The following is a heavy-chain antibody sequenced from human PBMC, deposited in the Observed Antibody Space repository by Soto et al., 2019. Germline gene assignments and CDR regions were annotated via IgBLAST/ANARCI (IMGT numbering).Heavy chain of an antibody. CDR2: IDSSGSGI. V-gene: IGHV3-48*03. CDR3: AREELNCGGDCFVY. D-gene: IGHD2-21*01. Sequence: SGGSLRLSCVGSGFTFSDYEMNWVRQAPGKGLEWVSYIDSSGSGIYYADSMRGRFTTFRDNAKNSLYLQMNSLRGEDTAVYYCAREELNCGGDCFVYWGQGTPVTVSS. CDR1: GFTFSDYE. J-gene: IGHJ4*02.